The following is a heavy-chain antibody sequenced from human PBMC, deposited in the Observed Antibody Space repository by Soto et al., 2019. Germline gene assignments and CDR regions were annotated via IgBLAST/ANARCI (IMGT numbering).Heavy chain of an antibody. Sequence: QVQLVQSGAEVKKPGSSVKVSCKASGGTFSSYAISWVRQAPGQGLEWMGGIIPIFGTANYAQKFQGRVTITADESTSTAYMGLSSLRSEDTAVYYCARAAYYYDSSGPAHDAFDIWGQGTMVTVSS. CDR2: IIPIFGTA. J-gene: IGHJ3*02. CDR1: GGTFSSYA. D-gene: IGHD3-22*01. V-gene: IGHV1-69*01. CDR3: ARAAYYYDSSGPAHDAFDI.